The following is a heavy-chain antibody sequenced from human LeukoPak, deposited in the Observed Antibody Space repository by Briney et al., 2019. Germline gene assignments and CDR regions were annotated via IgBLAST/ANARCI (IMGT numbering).Heavy chain of an antibody. CDR3: ARGSGGYYYY. D-gene: IGHD3-22*01. J-gene: IGHJ4*02. CDR1: GFTFSSYW. Sequence: GGSLRLSCAASGFTFSSYWMHWVRQAPGKGLVWVSRINGDGSSTSYADSVKGRFTISRDSAKNTLYLQMNSLRAEDTAVYYCARGSGGYYYYWGQGTLVTVSS. CDR2: INGDGSST. V-gene: IGHV3-74*01.